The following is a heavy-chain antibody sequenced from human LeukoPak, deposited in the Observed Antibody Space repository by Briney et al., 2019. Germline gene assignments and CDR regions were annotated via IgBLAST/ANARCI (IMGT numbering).Heavy chain of an antibody. CDR3: ARSGSGSCYNRYFDY. V-gene: IGHV1-46*01. J-gene: IGHJ4*02. CDR1: GYTFTSYY. Sequence: ASVKVSCKASGYTFTSYYMHWVRQAPGQGLEWMGIINPSGGSTSYAQKFQGGVTMTRDTSTSTVYMELSSLRSEDTAVYYCARSGSGSCYNRYFDYWGQGTLVTVSS. CDR2: INPSGGST. D-gene: IGHD3-10*01.